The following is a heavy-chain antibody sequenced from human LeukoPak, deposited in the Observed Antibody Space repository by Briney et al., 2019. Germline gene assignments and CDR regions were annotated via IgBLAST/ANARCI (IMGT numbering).Heavy chain of an antibody. CDR1: GGSISSGGYS. D-gene: IGHD6-25*01. CDR3: ARTLAAAAHFDY. J-gene: IGHJ4*02. CDR2: IYYGGST. V-gene: IGHV4-61*08. Sequence: SQTLSLTCAVSGGSISSGGYSWSWIRQPPGKGLEWIGYIYYGGSTNYNPSLKSRVTISVDTSKNQFSLKLNSVAAADTAVYYCARTLAAAAHFDYWGQGALVTVSS.